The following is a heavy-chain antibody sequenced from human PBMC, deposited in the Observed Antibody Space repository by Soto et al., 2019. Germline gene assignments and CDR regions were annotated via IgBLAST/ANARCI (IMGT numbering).Heavy chain of an antibody. J-gene: IGHJ5*02. CDR2: INHSGST. CDR3: ARGRFVYSWFDP. Sequence: SETLSLTCAVYGGSFSGYYWSWIRQPPGKGLEWIGEINHSGSTNYNPSLKSRVTISVDTSKNQFSPKLSSVTAADTAVYYCARGRFVYSWFDPWGQGTLVT. CDR1: GGSFSGYY. V-gene: IGHV4-34*01. D-gene: IGHD2-15*01.